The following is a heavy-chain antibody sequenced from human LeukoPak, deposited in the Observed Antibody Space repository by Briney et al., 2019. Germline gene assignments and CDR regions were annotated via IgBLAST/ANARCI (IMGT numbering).Heavy chain of an antibody. CDR2: IKSKTDGGTT. CDR1: GFTFSNAW. D-gene: IGHD2-15*01. CDR3: TTDLLMETGYFDY. V-gene: IGHV3-15*01. J-gene: IGHJ4*02. Sequence: GGSLRLSCAASGFTFSNAWMSWVRQAPGKGLEWVGRIKSKTDGGTTDYAAPVKGRFTISRDDSKNTLYLQMNSLKTEDTAVYYCTTDLLMETGYFDYWGQGTLVTVPS.